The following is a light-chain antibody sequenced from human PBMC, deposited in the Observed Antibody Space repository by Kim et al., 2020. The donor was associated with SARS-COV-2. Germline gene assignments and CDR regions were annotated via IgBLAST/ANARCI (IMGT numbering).Light chain of an antibody. Sequence: ALGQTVRITCQGDSLRSYYASWYQQKPGRAPVLVIYGKNYRPSGIPDRFSGSSSGNTASLTITGAQAEDEADYYCNSRDSSGNHVVFGGGTQLTVL. CDR2: GKN. CDR3: NSRDSSGNHVV. V-gene: IGLV3-19*01. J-gene: IGLJ2*01. CDR1: SLRSYY.